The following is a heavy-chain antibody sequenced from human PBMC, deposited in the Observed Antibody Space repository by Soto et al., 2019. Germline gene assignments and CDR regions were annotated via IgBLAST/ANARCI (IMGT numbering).Heavy chain of an antibody. V-gene: IGHV3-23*01. CDR2: ISGSGGST. J-gene: IGHJ4*02. D-gene: IGHD2-2*02. CDR1: GFTFSSYA. CDR3: AKDRAWDNVVVPAAIKFDY. Sequence: GGSLRVSCAASGFTFSSYAMSWVRQAPGKGLEWVSAISGSGGSTCYADSVKGRFTISRDNSKNTLYLQMNSLRAEDTAVYYCAKDRAWDNVVVPAAIKFDYWGQGTLVTV.